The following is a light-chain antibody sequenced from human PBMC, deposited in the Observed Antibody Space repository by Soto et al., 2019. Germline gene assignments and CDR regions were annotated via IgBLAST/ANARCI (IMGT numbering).Light chain of an antibody. J-gene: IGKJ3*01. Sequence: EIVLTQSPGTLSLCPGERATLSCRASQSVSSSYLSWYQQKPGQAPRLLLYGASSRATGIPDRFSGSGSGTDFSLTSSRLEPEDFTVYSCQQFGSSPLFTFGPGTKVDVK. CDR1: QSVSSSY. CDR2: GAS. CDR3: QQFGSSPLFT. V-gene: IGKV3-20*01.